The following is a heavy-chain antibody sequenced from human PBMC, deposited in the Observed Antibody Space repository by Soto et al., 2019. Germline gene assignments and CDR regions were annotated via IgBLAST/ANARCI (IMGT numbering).Heavy chain of an antibody. CDR2: SNEGSGNT. J-gene: IGHJ4*02. CDR1: GYSFKNYA. D-gene: IGHD3-3*02. V-gene: IGHV1-3*01. Sequence: QVLLVQSGPEVKRPGASVRISCRTAGYSFKNYAIHWVRQAPGKKLEWMGWSNEGSGNTRYSQKFQGRMSIARDTSASTSYLDLRSLTSEDTAIYFCARDDRTISGAVTLDYWGPGTLVTVSS. CDR3: ARDDRTISGAVTLDY.